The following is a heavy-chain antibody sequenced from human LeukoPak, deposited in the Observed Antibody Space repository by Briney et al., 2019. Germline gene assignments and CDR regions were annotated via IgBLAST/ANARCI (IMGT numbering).Heavy chain of an antibody. CDR3: ARDSSSWYGVNWFDP. CDR2: IDYSGGDT. V-gene: IGHV3-23*01. D-gene: IGHD6-13*01. Sequence: SGGSLRLSCTASGFTLSSYEMSWIRQAPGKGLEWVSSIDYSGGDTHYADSVKGRFTISRDNSKNTLYLQLSSLRGDDTAVYYCARDSSSWYGVNWFDPWGQGTLVTVSS. CDR1: GFTLSSYE. J-gene: IGHJ5*02.